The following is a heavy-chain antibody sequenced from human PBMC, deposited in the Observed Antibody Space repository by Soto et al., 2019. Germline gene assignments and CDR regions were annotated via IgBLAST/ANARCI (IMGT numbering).Heavy chain of an antibody. J-gene: IGHJ4*02. CDR2: IYPGDSDT. Sequence: PWESLKISCKGSGYSFTSYWIGWVRQMSGKGLGLMGIIYPGDSDTRYSPSFQGQVTISADKSISTAFLQCSSLKASDTAMYYCARHRTPPRFMTTGSLLPDYWGQGTLVTVPS. D-gene: IGHD1-1*01. V-gene: IGHV5-51*01. CDR1: GYSFTSYW. CDR3: ARHRTPPRFMTTGSLLPDY.